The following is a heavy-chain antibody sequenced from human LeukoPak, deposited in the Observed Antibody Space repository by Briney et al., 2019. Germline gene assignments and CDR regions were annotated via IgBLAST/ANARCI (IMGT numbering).Heavy chain of an antibody. V-gene: IGHV3-64*01. CDR1: GFTFSSYA. CDR2: ISSNGGST. CDR3: AKGLYYSLYYFDY. D-gene: IGHD3-10*01. J-gene: IGHJ4*02. Sequence: TGGSLRLSCAASGFTFSSYAMHWVRQAPGKGLEYVSAISSNGGSTYYANSVKGRFTISRDNSKNTLYLQMNSLRAEDTAAYYCAKGLYYSLYYFDYWGQGTLVTVSS.